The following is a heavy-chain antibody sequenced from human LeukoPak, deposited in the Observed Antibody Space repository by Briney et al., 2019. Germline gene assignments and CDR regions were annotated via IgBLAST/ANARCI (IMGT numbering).Heavy chain of an antibody. V-gene: IGHV4-34*01. D-gene: IGHD6-19*01. J-gene: IGHJ4*02. CDR2: INHSGST. CDR1: GGSFSGYC. Sequence: SETLSLTCAVYGGSFSGYCWSWIRQPPGKGLEWIGEINHSGSTNYNPSLKSRVTISVDTSKNQFSLKLSSVTAADTAVYYCARAQWLADYWGQGTLVTVSS. CDR3: ARAQWLADY.